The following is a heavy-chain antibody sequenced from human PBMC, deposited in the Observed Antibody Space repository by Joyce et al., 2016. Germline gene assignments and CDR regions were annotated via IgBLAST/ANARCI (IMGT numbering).Heavy chain of an antibody. D-gene: IGHD3-9*01. V-gene: IGHV3-30*03. CDR3: AGGILTGYFDY. J-gene: IGHJ4*02. CDR1: GFTFSNYG. CDR2: ISYDGSNK. Sequence: QGQLVESGGGVVQPGRSLRLSCAASGFTFSNYGMHWVRQATGKGMWWVAVISYDGSNKHYGDSVKGRFTISRDNSKNTLYLQMNSLRAEDTAVYYCAGGILTGYFDYWGQGTLVTVSS.